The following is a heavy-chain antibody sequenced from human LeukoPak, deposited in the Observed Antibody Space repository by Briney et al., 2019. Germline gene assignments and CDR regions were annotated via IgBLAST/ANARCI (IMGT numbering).Heavy chain of an antibody. J-gene: IGHJ4*02. CDR2: ITPFLGIA. CDR1: GDTFSSYA. V-gene: IGHV1-69*04. CDR3: AREACREMGVIWPRLCGQDCRYDY. Sequence: SVKVSSKASGDTFSSYAINWVRQAPGQGPEWMGRITPFLGIANYPQKFQGRVTITADESTTTAYMELSSLRSEDTAVYYCAREACREMGVIWPRLCGQDCRYDYWGQGTLVTVSS. D-gene: IGHD3-10*01.